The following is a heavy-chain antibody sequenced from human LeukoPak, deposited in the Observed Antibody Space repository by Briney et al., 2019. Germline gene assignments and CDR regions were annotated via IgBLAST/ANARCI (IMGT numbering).Heavy chain of an antibody. J-gene: IGHJ4*02. V-gene: IGHV3-30-3*01. CDR1: GFTFSSYA. CDR2: ISYDGSNK. D-gene: IGHD2-2*03. Sequence: GGSLRLSCAASGFTFSSYAMHWVRQAPGKGLHWVAVISYDGSNKYYADSVKGRFTISRNNSKNTLYLQLNSLRPEDTALYYCARDGYCSSTGCSAYFFDSWGQGTLVTVSS. CDR3: ARDGYCSSTGCSAYFFDS.